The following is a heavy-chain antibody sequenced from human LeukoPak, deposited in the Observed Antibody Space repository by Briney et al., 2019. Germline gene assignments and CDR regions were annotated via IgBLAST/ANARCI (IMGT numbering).Heavy chain of an antibody. Sequence: GGSLRLSCTASGFTFSNYAMSWVRQAPGKGLEWVSAISGSGVSTYYADSVKGRFTISRDNLKNTLYLQTYSLRAEDTAVYYCAKEDIVARKFDPWGQGTLVTVSS. CDR2: ISGSGVST. CDR3: AKEDIVARKFDP. CDR1: GFTFSNYA. J-gene: IGHJ5*02. V-gene: IGHV3-23*01. D-gene: IGHD5-12*01.